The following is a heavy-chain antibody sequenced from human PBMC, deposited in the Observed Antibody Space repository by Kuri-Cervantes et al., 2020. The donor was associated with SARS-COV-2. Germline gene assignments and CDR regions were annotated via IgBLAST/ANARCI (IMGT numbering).Heavy chain of an antibody. CDR2: IYYSGST. V-gene: IGHV4-39*01. CDR1: GGSISSSSYY. Sequence: SETLSLTCTVSGGSISSSSYYWGWIRQPPGKGLEWNGSIYYSGSTYYNPSLKSRVTISVDTSKNQFSLKLTSVTAADTAIYYSARHYAFDRFHKWGQGTQVTVSS. D-gene: IGHD3-9*01. J-gene: IGHJ4*02. CDR3: ARHYAFDRFHK.